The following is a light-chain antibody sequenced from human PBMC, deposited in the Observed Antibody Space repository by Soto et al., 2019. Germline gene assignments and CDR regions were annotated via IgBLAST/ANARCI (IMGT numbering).Light chain of an antibody. Sequence: QSALTQPASVSGSPGQSITISCTGTSSDVGGYNYVSWYQQHPGKAPKLMIYDVTNRPSGVSNRFSGSKSGNTASLTISGLQAEDEADYYCSSYTSSNRGVVFGGGTKLTVL. J-gene: IGLJ2*01. CDR3: SSYTSSNRGVV. V-gene: IGLV2-14*01. CDR1: SSDVGGYNY. CDR2: DVT.